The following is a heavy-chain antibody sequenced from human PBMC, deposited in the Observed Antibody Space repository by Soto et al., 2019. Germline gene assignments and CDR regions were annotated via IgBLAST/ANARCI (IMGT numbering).Heavy chain of an antibody. CDR2: ISSSGSTA. V-gene: IGHV3-11*01. D-gene: IGHD6-19*01. J-gene: IGHJ3*02. Sequence: PGGSLRLSCAASGFTFSDYYMSWIRQAPGKGLEWISYISSSGSTAYYADSVKGRFTFSRDNSKKTMYLQMNSLRAEDTAVYYCAKTTDGWFSAFEIWGQGTMVTVSS. CDR1: GFTFSDYY. CDR3: AKTTDGWFSAFEI.